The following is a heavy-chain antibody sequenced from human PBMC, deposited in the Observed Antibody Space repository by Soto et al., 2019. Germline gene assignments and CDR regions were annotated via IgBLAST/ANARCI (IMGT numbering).Heavy chain of an antibody. V-gene: IGHV1-69*01. CDR2: IIPIFGTA. Sequence: QVQLVQSGAEVKKPGSSVKVSCKASGGTFSSYAISWVRQAPGQGLEWMGGIIPIFGTANYAQKFQGRVTITADESTSTAYMELSSLRSEDTAVHYCARAMTDSSAYYYGYYYYGMDVWGQGTTVTVSS. CDR3: ARAMTDSSAYYYGYYYYGMDV. J-gene: IGHJ6*02. D-gene: IGHD3-22*01. CDR1: GGTFSSYA.